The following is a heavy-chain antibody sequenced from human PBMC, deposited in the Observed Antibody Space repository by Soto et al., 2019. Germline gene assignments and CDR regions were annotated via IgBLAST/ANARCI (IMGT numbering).Heavy chain of an antibody. CDR3: AREKVEDTAMVREYYFDY. CDR2: INPNSGGT. Sequence: QVQLVQSGAEVKKPGASVKVSCKASGYTFTGYYMHWVRQAPGQGLEWMGWINPNSGGTNYAQKFQGCVTMTRDTSISTAYMELSRLRSDDTAVYYCAREKVEDTAMVREYYFDYWGQGTLVTVSS. D-gene: IGHD5-18*01. J-gene: IGHJ4*02. V-gene: IGHV1-2*04. CDR1: GYTFTGYY.